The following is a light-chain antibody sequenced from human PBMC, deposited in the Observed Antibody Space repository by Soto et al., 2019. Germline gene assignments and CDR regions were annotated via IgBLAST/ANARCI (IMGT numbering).Light chain of an antibody. CDR1: QGISNW. J-gene: IGKJ4*01. CDR3: QQANSFPLT. V-gene: IGKV1-12*01. CDR2: TGS. Sequence: DIPMTQSPSSVSASVGDRVSITCRASQGISNWLAWYQQKPGRAPKLLIYTGSSLQSGVPSRFRGTGSGTDFTLTISSLQPEDVANYHCQQANSFPLTFGGGTKVEIK.